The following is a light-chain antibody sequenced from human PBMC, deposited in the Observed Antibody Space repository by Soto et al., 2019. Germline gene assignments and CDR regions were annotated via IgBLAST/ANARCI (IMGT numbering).Light chain of an antibody. CDR1: QSVASRN. CDR2: GAS. J-gene: IGKJ1*01. CDR3: QHFGNSLWT. V-gene: IGKV3-20*01. Sequence: EIVLTQSTGTLSLSPGEIATXXXXXSQSVASRNLAWYQQKSGQAPRLLIYGASSRAIHTPDRFSGSGSGTDFTLTISGLEPEDFAVYYCQHFGNSLWTFGQGTKVDIK.